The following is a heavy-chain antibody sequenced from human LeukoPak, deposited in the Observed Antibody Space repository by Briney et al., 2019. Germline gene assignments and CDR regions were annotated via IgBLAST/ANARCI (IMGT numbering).Heavy chain of an antibody. CDR3: ARERGIDSSAVMWED. CDR1: GYTFTSYD. Sequence: ASVKVSCKASGYTFTSYDINWVRQATGQGLEWMGWISAYNGNTNYAQKLQGRVTMTTDTSTSTAYMELRSLRSDDTAVYYCARERGIDSSAVMWEDWGQGTLVTVSS. D-gene: IGHD3-22*01. J-gene: IGHJ4*02. CDR2: ISAYNGNT. V-gene: IGHV1-18*01.